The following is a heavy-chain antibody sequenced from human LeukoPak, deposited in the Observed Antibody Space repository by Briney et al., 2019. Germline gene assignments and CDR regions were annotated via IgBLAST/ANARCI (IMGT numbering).Heavy chain of an antibody. Sequence: ETLSLTCAVSGGSIRNSSFYWGWVRQAPGKGLEWVSTISNSGDATYYADSVKGRFTISRDNSKNTLYLQMNSLRAEDTAVYYCAKAPPYKKYFDYWGQGTLVTVSS. CDR3: AKAPPYKKYFDY. D-gene: IGHD1-1*01. CDR1: GGSIRNSSFY. V-gene: IGHV3-23*01. J-gene: IGHJ4*02. CDR2: ISNSGDAT.